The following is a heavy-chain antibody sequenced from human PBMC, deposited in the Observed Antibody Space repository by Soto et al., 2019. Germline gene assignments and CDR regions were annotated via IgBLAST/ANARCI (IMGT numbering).Heavy chain of an antibody. V-gene: IGHV3-48*02. Sequence: EVQLVESGGDLVQPGGSLRLSCAASGFIFSDYTMTWVRQAPGRGLEFVSHISSSGGAIFYAESVKGRFTVSRDNAKNSLYLQMTSLRDDDTAVYFCARDHGGSTWFVGVYYFFGPDVWGQGTAVTVSS. J-gene: IGHJ6*02. CDR2: ISSSGGAI. D-gene: IGHD6-13*01. CDR1: GFIFSDYT. CDR3: ARDHGGSTWFVGVYYFFGPDV.